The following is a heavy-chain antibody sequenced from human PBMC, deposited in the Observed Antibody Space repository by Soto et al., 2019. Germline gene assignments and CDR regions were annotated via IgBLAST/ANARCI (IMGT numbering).Heavy chain of an antibody. CDR1: GGSFSGYY. CDR3: ARGGGYCSSTSCRMDV. J-gene: IGHJ6*02. V-gene: IGHV4-34*01. D-gene: IGHD2-2*01. CDR2: INHSGST. Sequence: SETLSLTCAVYGGSFSGYYWSWIRQPPGKGLEWIGEINHSGSTNYNPSLKSRVTISVDTSKNQFSLKLSSVTAADTAVYYCARGGGYCSSTSCRMDVWGQGTTVTVSS.